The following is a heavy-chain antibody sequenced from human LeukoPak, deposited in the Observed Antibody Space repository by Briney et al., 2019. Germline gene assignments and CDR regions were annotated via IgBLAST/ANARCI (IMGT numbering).Heavy chain of an antibody. V-gene: IGHV3-7*01. D-gene: IGHD3-3*01. CDR2: IKQDASQE. Sequence: PGGSLRLSCAASGFTFSSYWMSWVRQAPGKGPEWVAHIKQDASQEDHVDSVKGRFTISRDNAKNSLYLQMNSLRAEDTAVYYCARGVVYPTWSGPHWSDYWGRGTLVTVSS. CDR1: GFTFSSYW. CDR3: ARGVVYPTWSGPHWSDY. J-gene: IGHJ4*02.